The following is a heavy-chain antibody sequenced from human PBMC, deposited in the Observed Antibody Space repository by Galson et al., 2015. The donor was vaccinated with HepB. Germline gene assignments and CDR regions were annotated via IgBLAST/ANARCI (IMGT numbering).Heavy chain of an antibody. Sequence: SLRLSCAASGFTFSSYGMHWVRQAPGKGLEWVAVISYDGSNKYYADSVKGRFTISRDNSKNTLYLQMNSLRAEDTAVYYCAKDEEVGATMTLPGDYWGQGTLVTVSS. CDR2: ISYDGSNK. CDR1: GFTFSSYG. CDR3: AKDEEVGATMTLPGDY. D-gene: IGHD1-26*01. V-gene: IGHV3-30*18. J-gene: IGHJ4*02.